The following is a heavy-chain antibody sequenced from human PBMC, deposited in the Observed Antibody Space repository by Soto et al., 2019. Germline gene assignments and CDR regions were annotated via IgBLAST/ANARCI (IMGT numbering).Heavy chain of an antibody. CDR2: IWYDGSYK. CDR3: AKDEGRYTYGLRDC. J-gene: IGHJ4*02. CDR1: RFTFSNYG. D-gene: IGHD5-18*01. Sequence: GGSLRLSCAASRFTFSNYGMHWVRQAPGKGLEWVAVIWYDGSYKYYADSVKGRFTVSRDNSRTTLYLQMNSLRAEDTAVYYCAKDEGRYTYGLRDCWGQGTLVTVSS. V-gene: IGHV3-33*06.